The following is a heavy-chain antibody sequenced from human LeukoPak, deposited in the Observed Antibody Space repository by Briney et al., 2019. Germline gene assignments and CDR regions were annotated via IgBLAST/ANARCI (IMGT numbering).Heavy chain of an antibody. V-gene: IGHV1-69*01. D-gene: IGHD6-19*01. CDR3: ARDSGSSGWYSNWLDP. Sequence: GSSVKVSCKASGGTFISYAISWVRQAPGQGLEWMGGIIPIFGTANYAQKFQGRVTITADESTSTAYMELSSLRSEDTAVYYCARDSGSSGWYSNWLDPWGQGTLVTVSS. J-gene: IGHJ5*02. CDR2: IIPIFGTA. CDR1: GGTFISYA.